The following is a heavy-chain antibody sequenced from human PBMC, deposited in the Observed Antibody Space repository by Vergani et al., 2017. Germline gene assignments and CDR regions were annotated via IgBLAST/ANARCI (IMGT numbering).Heavy chain of an antibody. V-gene: IGHV4-39*01. J-gene: IGHJ2*01. D-gene: IGHD3-16*01. CDR1: GDSIISRSYY. CDR3: AKRKYFSXSTSPFPGGDFDV. CDR2: IYNSGNG. Sequence: QMQLQESGPGLVKASETLSLTCTVSGDSIISRSYYWGWIRQPPGKGLEWIGSIYNSGNGDSSSSLKSRVTISADTSKNQFSLRLTSVTAADTAVYYCAKRKYFSXSTSPFPGGDFDVWGRGTLVTVPS.